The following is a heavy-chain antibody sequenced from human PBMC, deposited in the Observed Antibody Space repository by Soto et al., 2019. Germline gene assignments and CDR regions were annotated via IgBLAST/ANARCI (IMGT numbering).Heavy chain of an antibody. V-gene: IGHV3-30*03. CDR2: ISYDGSNK. CDR3: TTDLGYYDSSGYSPGAFDI. CDR1: GITFSSYG. Sequence: SLRLSCAASGITFSSYGMHWVSQAPGKGLEWVAVISYDGSNKYYADSVKGRFSISRDDSKNTLYLQMNSLKTEDTAVYYCTTDLGYYDSSGYSPGAFDIWGQGTMVTVSS. J-gene: IGHJ3*02. D-gene: IGHD3-22*01.